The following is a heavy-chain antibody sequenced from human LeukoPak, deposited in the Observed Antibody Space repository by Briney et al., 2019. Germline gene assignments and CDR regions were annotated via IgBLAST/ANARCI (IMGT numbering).Heavy chain of an antibody. J-gene: IGHJ4*02. CDR2: SNWNGDST. CDR3: ARAQTYGDYRLLLDY. CDR1: GGSFSGYY. Sequence: ETLSLTCAVYGGSFSGYYWSWIRQPPGKGLEWVSGSNWNGDSTGYADSVKGRFTISRDNAKKSLYLQMNSLRAEDTALYYCARAQTYGDYRLLLDYWGQGTLVTVSS. D-gene: IGHD4-17*01. V-gene: IGHV3-20*04.